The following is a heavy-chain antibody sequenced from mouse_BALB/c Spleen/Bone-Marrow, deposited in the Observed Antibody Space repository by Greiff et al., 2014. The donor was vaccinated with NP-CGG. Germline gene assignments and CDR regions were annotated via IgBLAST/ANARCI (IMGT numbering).Heavy chain of an antibody. D-gene: IGHD1-1*01. CDR1: GYTFTSYW. J-gene: IGHJ4*01. CDR3: AGESYYYGNSAKDY. V-gene: IGHV1S41*01. CDR2: IAPGSGST. Sequence: DLVKPGASVKLSCKASGYTFTSYWINWIKQRPGQGLEWIGRIAPGSGSTYYNEKFKGKATLTVDTSSSTAYIQLSNLSSEDSAVYFCAGESYYYGNSAKDYWGQGTSVTVSS.